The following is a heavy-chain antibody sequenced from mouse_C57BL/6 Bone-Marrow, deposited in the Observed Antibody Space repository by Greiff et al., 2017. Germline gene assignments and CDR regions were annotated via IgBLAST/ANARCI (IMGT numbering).Heavy chain of an antibody. V-gene: IGHV8-12*01. Sequence: QVPLKVSGPGILQSSQTLSLTCSFSGFSLSTSGVGVSWLRQPSGKGLQWLARVYWDDDKRYNPSLKIRLTISKDTSRNQVFLKINSVDTADTATYYCARRGYYDGSHHAMDYWGQGTSVTVSS. CDR3: ARRGYYDGSHHAMDY. D-gene: IGHD1-1*01. CDR2: VYWDDDK. J-gene: IGHJ4*01. CDR1: GFSLSTSGVG.